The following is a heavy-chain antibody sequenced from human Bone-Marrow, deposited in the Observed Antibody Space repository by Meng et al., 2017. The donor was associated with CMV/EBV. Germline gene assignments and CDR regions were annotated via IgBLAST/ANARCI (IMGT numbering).Heavy chain of an antibody. J-gene: IGHJ5*02. Sequence: SVKVSCKASGGTFSSYAISWVRQAPGQGLEWMGGIIPIFGTANYAQKFQGRVTITTDESTSTAYMELSSLRSEDTAVYYCARAWKPSLSDYYGSGSYFGWFDPWGQRSLVNVSS. CDR3: ARAWKPSLSDYYGSGSYFGWFDP. CDR2: IIPIFGTA. V-gene: IGHV1-69*05. D-gene: IGHD3-10*01. CDR1: GGTFSSYA.